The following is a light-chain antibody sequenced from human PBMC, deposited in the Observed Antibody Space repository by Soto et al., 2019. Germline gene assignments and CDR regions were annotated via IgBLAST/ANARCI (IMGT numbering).Light chain of an antibody. CDR3: QQYGSSPPGTT. V-gene: IGKV3-20*01. CDR1: QSVSSSY. CDR2: GAS. J-gene: IGKJ1*01. Sequence: EIVLTQSPGTLSLSPGERATLSCRASQSVSSSYLAWYQQKPGQAPRLLIYGASSRATGIPDRFSGSGSGTDFTLTISRLEPEDFAVYYCQQYGSSPPGTTFGQGTRWIS.